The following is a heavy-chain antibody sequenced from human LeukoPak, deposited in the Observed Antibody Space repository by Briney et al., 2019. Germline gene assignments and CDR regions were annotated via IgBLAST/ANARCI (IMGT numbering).Heavy chain of an antibody. D-gene: IGHD1-26*01. CDR1: GGSISSSSYY. V-gene: IGHV4-39*01. Sequence: SETLSLTCTVSGGSISSSSYYWGWIRQPPGKGLEWIGSIYYSGSTYYNPSLKSRVTISVDTSKNQFSLKLSSMTAADTAVYYCARLAGSYSLNWFDPWGQGTLVTVSS. CDR3: ARLAGSYSLNWFDP. J-gene: IGHJ5*02. CDR2: IYYSGST.